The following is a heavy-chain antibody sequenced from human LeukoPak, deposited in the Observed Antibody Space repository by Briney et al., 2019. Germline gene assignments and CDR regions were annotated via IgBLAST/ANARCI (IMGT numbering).Heavy chain of an antibody. CDR1: GYTFTGYY. CDR2: INPNSGDT. V-gene: IGHV1-2*02. Sequence: ASVKVSCKASGYTFTGYYIHWVRQAPGQGLEWMGWINPNSGDTNYVQKFQGRVTMTRDTSISTAYMELSRLTSDDTAVYYCARVKSSGSWAFDYWGQGTLVTVSS. D-gene: IGHD3-22*01. J-gene: IGHJ4*02. CDR3: ARVKSSGSWAFDY.